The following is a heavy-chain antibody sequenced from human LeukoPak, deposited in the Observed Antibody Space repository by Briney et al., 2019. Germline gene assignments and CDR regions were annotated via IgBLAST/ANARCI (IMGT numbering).Heavy chain of an antibody. CDR3: ARDGAYYYGSGPKHYYYYYMDV. V-gene: IGHV1-18*04. Sequence: GASVKVSCKASGYTFTGYYMHWVRQAPGQGLEWMGWISAYNGNTNYAQKLQGRVTMTTDTSTSTAYMELRSLRSDDTAVYYCARDGAYYYGSGPKHYYYYYMDVWGKGTTVTVSS. J-gene: IGHJ6*03. CDR2: ISAYNGNT. CDR1: GYTFTGYY. D-gene: IGHD3-10*01.